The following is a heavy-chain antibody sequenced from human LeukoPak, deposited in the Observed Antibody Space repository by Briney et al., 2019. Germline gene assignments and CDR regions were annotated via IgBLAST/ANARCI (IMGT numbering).Heavy chain of an antibody. J-gene: IGHJ5*02. V-gene: IGHV4-59*08. D-gene: IGHD5-18*01. CDR2: IYYSGST. CDR3: ARYSYGHRWFDP. Sequence: SETLSLTCTVSGGSISTYYWSWIRQPPGKGLEWIGYIYYSGSTKYNPSLKSRVTTSLDTSKNQFSLHLTSVTAADTAVYYCARYSYGHRWFDPWGQGTLVTVSS. CDR1: GGSISTYY.